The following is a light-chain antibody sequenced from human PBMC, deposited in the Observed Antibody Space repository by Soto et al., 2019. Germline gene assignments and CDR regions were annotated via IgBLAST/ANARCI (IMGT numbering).Light chain of an antibody. Sequence: DIVMSQTPLSLSVTPGQPSSIXXRSSXSLLSSGGETYLFWYLQKPGQSPQXXIYEVSTRVSGVPDRFSGSGAGTDFTLEISRVETDDVGIYYCMQSTQLPPTFGQGTRLEIK. CDR2: EVS. CDR1: XSLLSSGGETY. J-gene: IGKJ5*01. V-gene: IGKV2D-29*02. CDR3: MQSTQLPPT.